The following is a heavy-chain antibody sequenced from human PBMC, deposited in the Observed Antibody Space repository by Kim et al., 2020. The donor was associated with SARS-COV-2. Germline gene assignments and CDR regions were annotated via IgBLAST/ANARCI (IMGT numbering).Heavy chain of an antibody. CDR1: GGTFSSYA. CDR2: IIPIFGTA. J-gene: IGHJ6*02. Sequence: SVKVSCKASGGTFSSYAISWVRQAPGQGLEWMGGIIPIFGTANYAQKFQGRVTITADESTSTAYMELSSLRSEDTAVYYCARGGGSGSYYNPYYGMDVWGQGTTVTVSS. CDR3: ARGGGSGSYYNPYYGMDV. D-gene: IGHD3-10*01. V-gene: IGHV1-69*13.